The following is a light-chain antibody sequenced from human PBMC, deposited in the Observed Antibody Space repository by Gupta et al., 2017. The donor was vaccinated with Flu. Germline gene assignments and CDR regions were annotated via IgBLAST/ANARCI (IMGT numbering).Light chain of an antibody. J-gene: IGKJ4*01. CDR2: TAS. V-gene: IGKV1-39*01. Sequence: PSSRSASVGDRVTITCRARQIISSYLNWYQQKPGKAPKLLINTASTLQRGVPSRFSGSGSGTDFTLTISRLQPEDSATYYCQQSHSTPLSFGRGTKVQIK. CDR3: QQSHSTPLS. CDR1: QIISSY.